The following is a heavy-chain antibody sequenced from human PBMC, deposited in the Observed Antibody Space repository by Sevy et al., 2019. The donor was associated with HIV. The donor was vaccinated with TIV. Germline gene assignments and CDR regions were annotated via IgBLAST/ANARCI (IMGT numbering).Heavy chain of an antibody. V-gene: IGHV3-30*18. CDR1: GFSFSYYG. J-gene: IGHJ6*02. CDR3: ANAYSGSYSHSYLYALDV. D-gene: IGHD1-26*01. Sequence: RGSLRLSCIGSGFSFSYYGNHWVRQAPGKGLDWVALISHDGINEYYADSVKGRFTISRDNSKNTVYLEMNSLRNEDTAIYFCANAYSGSYSHSYLYALDVWGQGTTVTVSS. CDR2: ISHDGINE.